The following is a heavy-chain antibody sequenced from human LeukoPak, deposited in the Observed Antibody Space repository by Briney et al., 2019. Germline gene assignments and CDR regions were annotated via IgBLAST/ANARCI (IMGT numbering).Heavy chain of an antibody. V-gene: IGHV3-53*01. CDR1: GFTVSSNY. J-gene: IGHJ6*02. CDR3: ARGPGYYYYYGMDV. CDR2: IYSGGNT. Sequence: GGSLRLSCAASGFTVSSNYMSWVRQAPGKGLEWVSVIYSGGNTYYADSVKGRFTISRDNSKNTLYLQMNSLRAEDTAVYYCARGPGYYYYYGMDVWGQGTTVTVSS.